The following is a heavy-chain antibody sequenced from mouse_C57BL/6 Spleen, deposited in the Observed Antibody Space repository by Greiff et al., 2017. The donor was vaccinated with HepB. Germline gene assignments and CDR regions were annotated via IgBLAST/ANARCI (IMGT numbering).Heavy chain of an antibody. V-gene: IGHV3-6*01. CDR3: AREERAKLRAYALDY. CDR2: ISYDGSN. CDR1: GYSITSGHY. D-gene: IGHD1-1*01. J-gene: IGHJ4*01. Sequence: VQLKESGPGLVKPSQSLSRTCPVTGYSITSGHYWNWIRQYPGNKLEWMGYISYDGSNNYNPSLKNRISITRYTSKNQFFLKLNSVTTEDTATYYCAREERAKLRAYALDYWRQGTSATVSS.